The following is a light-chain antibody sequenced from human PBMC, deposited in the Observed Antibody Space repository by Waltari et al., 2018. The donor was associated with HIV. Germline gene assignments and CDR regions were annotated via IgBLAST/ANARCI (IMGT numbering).Light chain of an antibody. CDR2: TNS. CDR3: AVWDDSLTGRV. J-gene: IGLJ3*02. CDR1: NFHIGRNL. V-gene: IGLV1-47*01. Sequence: QSVLTQPPSASGTPGQRVPISCSGSNFHIGRNLVYWYQQFPGSAPKLLISTNSQRPSGVPDRFSGSKSGTSASLAISGLRSEDEADYYCAVWDDSLTGRVFGGGTKLTVL.